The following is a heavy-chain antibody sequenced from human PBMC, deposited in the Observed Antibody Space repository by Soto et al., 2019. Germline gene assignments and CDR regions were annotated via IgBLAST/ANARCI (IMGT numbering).Heavy chain of an antibody. V-gene: IGHV4-59*01. CDR3: ARGLISGYYLYDAFDI. J-gene: IGHJ3*02. CDR1: GDSISRYY. CDR2: IYYSGST. Sequence: PSETLSLTCTVSGDSISRYYWSWIRQPPGKGLEWIGYIYYSGSTNYNPSLKSRVTISVDTSKNQFSLKLSSVTAADTAVYYCARGLISGYYLYDAFDIWGQGTMVTVSS. D-gene: IGHD3-22*01.